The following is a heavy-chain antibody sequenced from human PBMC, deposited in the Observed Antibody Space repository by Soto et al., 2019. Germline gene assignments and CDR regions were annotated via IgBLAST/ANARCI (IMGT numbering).Heavy chain of an antibody. D-gene: IGHD6-19*01. V-gene: IGHV4-59*08. J-gene: IGHJ5*02. CDR2: IYYSGST. CDR1: GGSISSYY. Sequence: PSETLSLTCTVSGGSISSYYWSWIRQPPGKGLEWIGYIYYSGSTNYNPSLKSRVTISVDTSKSQFSLKLSSVTAADTAVYYCARLGSSSGWYRGSGGWFDPWGQGTLVTVSS. CDR3: ARLGSSSGWYRGSGGWFDP.